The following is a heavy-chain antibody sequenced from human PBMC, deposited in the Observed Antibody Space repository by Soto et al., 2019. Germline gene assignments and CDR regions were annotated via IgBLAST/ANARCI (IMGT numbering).Heavy chain of an antibody. D-gene: IGHD5-18*01. Sequence: GASVKVSCKASGYTFTSYAMHWVRQAPGQRLEWMGWINAGNGNTKYSQKFQGRVTITRDTSASTAYMELSSLRSEDTAVYYCARVLFRRNIGGGTAMGPPHPFDYWGQGTLVTVSS. CDR3: ARVLFRRNIGGGTAMGPPHPFDY. CDR2: INAGNGNT. J-gene: IGHJ4*02. V-gene: IGHV1-3*01. CDR1: GYTFTSYA.